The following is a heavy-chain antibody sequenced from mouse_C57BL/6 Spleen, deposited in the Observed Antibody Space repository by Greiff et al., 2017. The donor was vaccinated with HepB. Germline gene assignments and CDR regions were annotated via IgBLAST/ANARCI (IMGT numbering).Heavy chain of an antibody. V-gene: IGHV5-17*01. Sequence: EVQLQESGGGLVKPGGSLKLSCAASGFTFSDYGMHWVRQAPEKGLEWVAYISSGSSTIYYADTVKGRCTISRDNAKNTLFLQMTSLRSEDTAMYYCARDYGRDFDVSGTGTTVTVSS. CDR2: ISSGSSTI. J-gene: IGHJ1*03. CDR1: GFTFSDYG. CDR3: ARDYGRDFDV. D-gene: IGHD1-1*01.